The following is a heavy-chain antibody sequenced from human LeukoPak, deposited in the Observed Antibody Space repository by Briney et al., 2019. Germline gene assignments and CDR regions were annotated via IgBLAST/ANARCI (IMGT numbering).Heavy chain of an antibody. V-gene: IGHV1-24*01. CDR2: FDPEDGET. D-gene: IGHD3-3*01. CDR1: GYTLTDLS. Sequence: GASVKVSCKVSGYTLTDLSMHWVRQAPGIGLEWMGGFDPEDGETMYAQKFQGRVTITTDESTSTAYMELSSLRSEDTAVYYCARSPRITIFGVVDYYYYYYMDVWGKGTTVTVSS. CDR3: ARSPRITIFGVVDYYYYYYMDV. J-gene: IGHJ6*03.